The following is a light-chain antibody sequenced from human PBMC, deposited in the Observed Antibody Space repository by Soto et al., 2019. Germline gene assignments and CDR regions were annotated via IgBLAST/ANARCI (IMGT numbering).Light chain of an antibody. J-gene: IGKJ5*01. V-gene: IGKV3-15*01. Sequence: MMMTQSPATLSVSPGERVTLSCRTSHSVNSHVAWYQQKPGQAPRLLLYGASTRATGIPVRFSGIGFGTEFTLTISSLQSEDFAVYYCQQYKNWPLFGQGTRLEIK. CDR2: GAS. CDR1: HSVNSH. CDR3: QQYKNWPL.